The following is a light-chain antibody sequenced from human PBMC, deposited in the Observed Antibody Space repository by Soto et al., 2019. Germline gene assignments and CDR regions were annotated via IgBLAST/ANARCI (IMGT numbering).Light chain of an antibody. Sequence: EIVLTQSPGTLSLSPGERATLSCRASQSVSSSYLAWYQQTPGQAPRLLIYGASSRSTGIPDRFSGSGSGTDFTLTISRLEPEDFAVYYCQQYGSSPMYTCGQGTNLEIK. J-gene: IGKJ2*01. CDR1: QSVSSSY. CDR3: QQYGSSPMYT. V-gene: IGKV3-20*01. CDR2: GAS.